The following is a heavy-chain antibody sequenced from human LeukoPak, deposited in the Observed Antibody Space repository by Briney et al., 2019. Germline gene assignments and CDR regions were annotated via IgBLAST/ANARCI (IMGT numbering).Heavy chain of an antibody. CDR3: AKEAAGWYLLDHPPEDY. J-gene: IGHJ4*02. V-gene: IGHV3-30*04. CDR2: ISYDGSNK. D-gene: IGHD6-19*01. CDR1: GFTFSSYA. Sequence: PGGSLRLSCAASGFTFSSYAMHWVRQAPGKGLEWVAVISYDGSNKYYADSVKGRFTISRDNSKNTLYLQMNSLRAEDTAVYYCAKEAAGWYLLDHPPEDYWGQGTLVTVSS.